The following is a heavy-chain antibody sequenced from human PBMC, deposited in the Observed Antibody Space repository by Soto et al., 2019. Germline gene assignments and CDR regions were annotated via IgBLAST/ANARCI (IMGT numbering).Heavy chain of an antibody. Sequence: SETLSLTCIVSGGTIGDYSWNWIRQPPGKGREWLGYIFYRGETKYNPSHSLWSRVSISTSNNKVSLTLTSVTAADTAVYFCARGSNSKFEGPIVWGPGTLVTVSS. D-gene: IGHD2-2*01. CDR3: ARGSNSKFEGPIV. CDR2: IFYRGET. J-gene: IGHJ4*02. CDR1: GGTIGDYS. V-gene: IGHV4-59*13.